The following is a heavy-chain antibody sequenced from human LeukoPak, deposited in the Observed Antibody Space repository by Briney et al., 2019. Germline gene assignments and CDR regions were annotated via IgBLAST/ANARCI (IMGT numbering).Heavy chain of an antibody. Sequence: SVKVSCKASGGTFSSYAISWVRQAPGQGLEWMGRIIPILGIANYAQKFQGRVTITADKSTSTAYMELSSLRSEDTAVYYCARDREVVPAVFDYWGQGTLVTVSS. D-gene: IGHD2-2*01. V-gene: IGHV1-69*04. CDR1: GGTFSSYA. CDR3: ARDREVVPAVFDY. J-gene: IGHJ4*02. CDR2: IIPILGIA.